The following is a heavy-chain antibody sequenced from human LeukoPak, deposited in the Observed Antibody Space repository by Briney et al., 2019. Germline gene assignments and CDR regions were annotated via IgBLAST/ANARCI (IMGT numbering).Heavy chain of an antibody. V-gene: IGHV3-53*01. CDR2: MYSGGDT. D-gene: IGHD6-13*01. CDR1: GFTFRDYV. CDR3: ARDAPQVPAAGVLAS. J-gene: IGHJ5*02. Sequence: GSLRLSCEASGFTFRDYVMNWVRQAPGKGLEWVSVMYSGGDTYYANSVKSRFTFSRDISKNTLYLQMNGLRTEDTAMYYCARDAPQVPAAGVLASWGQGTLVTVSS.